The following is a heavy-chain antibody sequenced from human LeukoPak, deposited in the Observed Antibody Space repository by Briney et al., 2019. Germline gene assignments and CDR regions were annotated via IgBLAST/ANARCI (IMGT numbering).Heavy chain of an antibody. V-gene: IGHV3-23*01. Sequence: GGSLRLSCAASGFTFSSYAMSWVRQAPGKGLEWVSGISGSGGSTYYADSVKGRFTISRDNSKNTLYLQMNSLRADDTAVYYCAKFSSSWYYYGMDVWGHGTTVTVSS. J-gene: IGHJ6*02. D-gene: IGHD6-13*01. CDR1: GFTFSSYA. CDR3: AKFSSSWYYYGMDV. CDR2: ISGSGGST.